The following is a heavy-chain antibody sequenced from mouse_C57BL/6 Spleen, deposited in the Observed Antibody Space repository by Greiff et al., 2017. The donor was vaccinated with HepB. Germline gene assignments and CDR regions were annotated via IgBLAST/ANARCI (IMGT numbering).Heavy chain of an antibody. CDR1: GFTFSDYG. CDR2: ISSGSSTI. V-gene: IGHV5-17*01. D-gene: IGHD1-1*01. CDR3: ARGYYGSSCEAMDY. Sequence: EVKLVESGGGLVKPGGSLKLSCAASGFTFSDYGMHWVRQAPEKGLEWVAYISSGSSTIYYADTVKGRFTISRDNDKNPLFLQMTSLRSEDTAMYYCARGYYGSSCEAMDYWGKVTSVTVA. J-gene: IGHJ4*01.